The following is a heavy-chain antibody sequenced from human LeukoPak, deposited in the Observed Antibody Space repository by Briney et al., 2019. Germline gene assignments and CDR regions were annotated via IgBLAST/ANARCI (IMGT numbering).Heavy chain of an antibody. Sequence: PSETLSLTCTVGGEYISSYYWSWIRQSAENGLEWIGRVHISGTTHYNPSLQGRVTMSVDTSKNQFSLNLNSVTAADTAVYYCASTIAAAGMHFDYWGQGTLVTVSS. J-gene: IGHJ4*02. CDR3: ASTIAAAGMHFDY. V-gene: IGHV4-4*07. D-gene: IGHD6-13*01. CDR2: VHISGTT. CDR1: GEYISSYY.